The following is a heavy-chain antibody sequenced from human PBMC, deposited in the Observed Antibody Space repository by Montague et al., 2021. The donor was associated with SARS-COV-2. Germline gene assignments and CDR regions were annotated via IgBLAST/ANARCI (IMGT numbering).Heavy chain of an antibody. CDR2: ISISGST. CDR3: ARDIAVAGLFDY. D-gene: IGHD6-19*01. Sequence: TLSLTCTVSGGSISSGSYYWSWIRQPAGEGLEWIGRISISGSTNYNPSLKSRVTISVDTSKNQFSLKLSSVTAADTAVYYCARDIAVAGLFDYWGRGTLVTVSS. V-gene: IGHV4-61*02. J-gene: IGHJ4*02. CDR1: GGSISSGSYY.